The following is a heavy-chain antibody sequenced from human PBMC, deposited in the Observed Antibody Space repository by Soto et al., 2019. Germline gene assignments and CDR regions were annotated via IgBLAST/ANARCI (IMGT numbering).Heavy chain of an antibody. CDR1: GGYISSSSYY. J-gene: IGHJ3*02. CDR3: ARSQDYSYYYDSSGRQGAFDI. CDR2: IYYSGST. Sequence: TSETKSLTCTVSGGYISSSSYYWGWIRQPPGKGLEWIGSIYYSGSTYYNPSLKSRVTISVDTSKNQFSLKLSSVTAADTAVYYCARSQDYSYYYDSSGRQGAFDIWGQGTMVTVSS. D-gene: IGHD3-22*01. V-gene: IGHV4-39*01.